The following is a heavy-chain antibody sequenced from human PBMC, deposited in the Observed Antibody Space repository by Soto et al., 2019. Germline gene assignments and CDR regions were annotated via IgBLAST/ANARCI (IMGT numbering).Heavy chain of an antibody. Sequence: QVQLQESGPGLVKPSQTLSLTCTVSGGSISSGGYYWSWIRQHPEKGLELIGYISSKGITYYNPSLESRFTISWDTSKNQFSLMLPSVTAADTAVYYCASLKDYYFHFWGQGTLVTVSS. CDR2: ISSKGIT. CDR3: ASLKDYYFHF. V-gene: IGHV4-31*03. CDR1: GGSISSGGYY. J-gene: IGHJ4*02.